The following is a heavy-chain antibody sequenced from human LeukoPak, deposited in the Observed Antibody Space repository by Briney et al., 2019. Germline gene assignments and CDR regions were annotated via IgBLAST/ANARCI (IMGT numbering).Heavy chain of an antibody. CDR1: GYSFTSYW. Sequence: PGESLKISCKASGYSFTSYWIGWVRQMPGKGLEWMGIIYPGDSDTRYSPSFQGQVTISADKSISTAYLQWSSLKASDTAMYYCAKIDRTYCSRSSCYALDYWGQGTLVTVSS. CDR2: IYPGDSDT. V-gene: IGHV5-51*01. CDR3: AKIDRTYCSRSSCYALDY. D-gene: IGHD2-2*01. J-gene: IGHJ4*02.